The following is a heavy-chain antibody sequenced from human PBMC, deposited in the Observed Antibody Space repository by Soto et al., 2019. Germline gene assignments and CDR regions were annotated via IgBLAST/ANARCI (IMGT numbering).Heavy chain of an antibody. Sequence: SETLSLTCTVSGVSITSHYWTWIRQPPGKGLEWIGSIHYSGSTNYSPSLKSRVIISVDTSENQSSLKLSSVTTADTAVYYCTGGGPGHPFDYWGQGTLVTVSS. CDR2: IHYSGST. D-gene: IGHD7-27*01. CDR3: TGGGPGHPFDY. V-gene: IGHV4-59*11. CDR1: GVSITSHY. J-gene: IGHJ4*02.